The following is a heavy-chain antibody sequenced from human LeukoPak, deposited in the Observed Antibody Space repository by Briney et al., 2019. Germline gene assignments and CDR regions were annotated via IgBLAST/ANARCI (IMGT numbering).Heavy chain of an antibody. CDR3: AREAMVRGVIGPDYYYYMDV. Sequence: LETLSLTCTVSGGSISSYYWSWIRQPPGKGLECIGYIYYSGSTNYNPSLKSRVTISVDTSKNQFSLKLSSVTAADTAVYYCAREAMVRGVIGPDYYYYMDVWGKGTTVTISS. CDR1: GGSISSYY. D-gene: IGHD3-10*01. CDR2: IYYSGST. J-gene: IGHJ6*03. V-gene: IGHV4-59*01.